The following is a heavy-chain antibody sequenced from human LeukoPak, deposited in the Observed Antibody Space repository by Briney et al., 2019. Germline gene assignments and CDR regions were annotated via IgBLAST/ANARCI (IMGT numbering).Heavy chain of an antibody. D-gene: IGHD4-11*01. V-gene: IGHV3-11*04. CDR2: ITSSGTTI. Sequence: GGSLRLSCAVSGFTFSDYYMSWIRQAPGKGLECVSYITSSGTTIYYADSVKGRFTISRDNAKNSLYLQMNSLRAEDTAVYYCARRPPTVYTSLDYWGQGTLVTVSS. CDR3: ARRPPTVYTSLDY. CDR1: GFTFSDYY. J-gene: IGHJ4*02.